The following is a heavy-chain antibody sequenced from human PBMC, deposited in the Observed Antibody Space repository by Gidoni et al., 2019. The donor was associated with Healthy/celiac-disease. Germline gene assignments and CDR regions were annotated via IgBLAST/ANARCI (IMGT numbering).Heavy chain of an antibody. CDR1: GFTFGDYA. V-gene: IGHV3-49*03. D-gene: IGHD3-3*01. CDR3: TREASAIFGLLPNWFDP. CDR2: IRSKAYGGTT. J-gene: IGHJ5*02. Sequence: EVQLVESGGGLVQPGRSLRLSCTASGFTFGDYAMSWFRQAPGKGLEWVGFIRSKAYGGTTEYAASVKGRFTISRDDSKSIAYLQMNSLKTEDTAVYYCTREASAIFGLLPNWFDPWGQGTLVTVSS.